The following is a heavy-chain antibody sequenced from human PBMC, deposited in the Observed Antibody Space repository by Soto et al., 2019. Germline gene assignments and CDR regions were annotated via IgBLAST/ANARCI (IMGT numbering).Heavy chain of an antibody. CDR2: ISAYSGHT. V-gene: IGHV1-18*01. D-gene: IGHD6-19*01. CDR1: GYTFTNYG. CDR3: ARRPHLADNVELDY. J-gene: IGHJ4*02. Sequence: QVQLVQSGAEVKKPGASVTVSCKASGYTFTNYGINWVRQAPGQGLEWMGWISAYSGHTNYAQKLQDRATMTTDTSTSTASMELRSLRSDDTAVYYCARRPHLADNVELDYWGQGTLVTVSS.